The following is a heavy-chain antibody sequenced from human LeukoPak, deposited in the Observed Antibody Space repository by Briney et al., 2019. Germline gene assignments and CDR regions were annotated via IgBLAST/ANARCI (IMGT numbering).Heavy chain of an antibody. CDR1: GGSFSGYY. J-gene: IGHJ4*02. CDR3: ARHGYSSSWTN. D-gene: IGHD6-13*01. Sequence: SETLSLTCAVYGGSFSGYYWSWIRQPPGKGLEWIGYIYTSGSTNYNPSLKSRVTISVDTSKNQFSLKLSSVTAADTAVYYCARHGYSSSWTNWGQGTLVTVSS. V-gene: IGHV4-4*09. CDR2: IYTSGST.